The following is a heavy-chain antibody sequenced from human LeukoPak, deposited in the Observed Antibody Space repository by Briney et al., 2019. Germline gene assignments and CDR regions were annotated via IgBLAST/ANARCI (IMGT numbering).Heavy chain of an antibody. J-gene: IGHJ5*02. Sequence: KPSETLSLTCTVSGYSISSGYYWGWIRQRPGKGLEWIGSIYHSGSTYYNPSLKSRVTISADTSKNQFSLKLSSVTAADTAVYYCARDGPMIVIVPAARFTDPWGQGTLVTVSS. V-gene: IGHV4-38-2*02. CDR3: ARDGPMIVIVPAARFTDP. CDR1: GYSISSGYY. CDR2: IYHSGST. D-gene: IGHD2-2*01.